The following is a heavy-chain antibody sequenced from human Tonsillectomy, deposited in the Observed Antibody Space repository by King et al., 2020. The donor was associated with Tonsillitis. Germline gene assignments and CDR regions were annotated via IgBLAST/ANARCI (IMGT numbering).Heavy chain of an antibody. CDR3: ARGEPPAAKSWFDP. J-gene: IGHJ5*02. Sequence: QLVQSGAEVKKPGASVKVSCKASGDTISGYYLHWVRQAPGQGLEWMGWINPNSGGTNYAQKFQGRVTMTWDTSISTAYMELSRLRSDDTAVYFCARGEPPAAKSWFDPWGQGALVTVSS. CDR2: INPNSGGT. CDR1: GDTISGYY. V-gene: IGHV1-2*02. D-gene: IGHD2-2*01.